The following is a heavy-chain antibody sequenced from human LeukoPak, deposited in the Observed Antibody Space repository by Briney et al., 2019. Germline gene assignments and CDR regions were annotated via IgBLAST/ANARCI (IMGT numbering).Heavy chain of an antibody. Sequence: GGSLRLSCAASGFTFDDYGMSWVRQAPGKGLEWVSGINWNGGSTGYADSVKGRFTISRDNAKNSLYLQMNSLRAEDTALYNCARDYDYVWGSYWRAGYFDYWGQGTLVTVSS. CDR2: INWNGGST. V-gene: IGHV3-20*01. CDR1: GFTFDDYG. D-gene: IGHD3-16*01. J-gene: IGHJ4*02. CDR3: ARDYDYVWGSYWRAGYFDY.